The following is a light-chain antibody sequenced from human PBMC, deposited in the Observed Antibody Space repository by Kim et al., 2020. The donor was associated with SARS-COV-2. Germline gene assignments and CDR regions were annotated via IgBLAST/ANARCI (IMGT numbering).Light chain of an antibody. CDR2: DSN. CDR3: ATWDDSLTGFV. V-gene: IGLV1-44*01. CDR1: SSNIGINV. Sequence: QSVLTQPPSASGTPGQRVTISCSGISSNIGINVVNWYQQLPGTAPKLLIYDSNQRPSGVPDRFSGSKSGTSASLAISGLQSEDEADYFCATWDDSLTGFVLGTGTKVTVL. J-gene: IGLJ1*01.